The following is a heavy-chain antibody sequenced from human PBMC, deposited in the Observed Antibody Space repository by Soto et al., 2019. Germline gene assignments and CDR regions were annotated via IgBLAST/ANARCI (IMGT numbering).Heavy chain of an antibody. CDR3: AKDSSSSLDY. D-gene: IGHD6-13*01. CDR1: GFTFSSYG. CDR2: ISYDGSNK. Sequence: QVQLVESGGGVVQPGRSLRFSCAASGFTFSSYGMHWVRQAPGKGLEWVAVISYDGSNKYYADSVKGRFTISRDNSKNTLYLQMNSLRAEDTAVYYCAKDSSSSLDYWGQGTLVTVSS. J-gene: IGHJ4*02. V-gene: IGHV3-30*18.